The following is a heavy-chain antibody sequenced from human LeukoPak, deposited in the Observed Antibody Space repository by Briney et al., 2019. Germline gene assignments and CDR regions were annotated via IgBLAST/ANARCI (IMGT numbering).Heavy chain of an antibody. D-gene: IGHD1-26*01. CDR1: GFTFSSYG. Sequence: GGSLRLSCAASGFTFSSYGMHWVRQAPGKGLEWVAFIRYDGSNKYYADSVKGRFTISRDNSKNALYLQMNSLRAEGTAVYYCAKDSGATDDYWGQGTLVTVSS. V-gene: IGHV3-30*02. CDR2: IRYDGSNK. CDR3: AKDSGATDDY. J-gene: IGHJ4*02.